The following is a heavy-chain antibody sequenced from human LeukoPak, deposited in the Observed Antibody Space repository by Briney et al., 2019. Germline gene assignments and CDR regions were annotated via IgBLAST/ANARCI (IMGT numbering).Heavy chain of an antibody. CDR1: GGSISSNNW. CDR2: ISHSGST. J-gene: IGHJ4*02. V-gene: IGHV4-4*02. Sequence: SGTLSLTCAVSGGSISSNNWWSWVRQPPGKGLEWIGEISHSGSTGYDPSLKSRVTISVDKSKNHFSLKLSSVTAADTAVYYCARNMVGETTFDYWGQGTLVTVSS. D-gene: IGHD2/OR15-2a*01. CDR3: ARNMVGETTFDY.